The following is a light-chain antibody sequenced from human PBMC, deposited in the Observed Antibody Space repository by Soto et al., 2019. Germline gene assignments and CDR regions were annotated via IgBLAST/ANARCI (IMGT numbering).Light chain of an antibody. J-gene: IGLJ3*02. V-gene: IGLV1-40*01. CDR3: QSYDSSLSGSGV. CDR1: SSNIGAGYD. CDR2: ANN. Sequence: QAVVTQPPSVSGAPGQRVTISCSGSSSNIGAGYDVHWYQQLPGTAPKLLISANNIRPSGVPDRFSGSKSGTSASLAITGLQAEDEADYYCQSYDSSLSGSGVFGGGTKLTV.